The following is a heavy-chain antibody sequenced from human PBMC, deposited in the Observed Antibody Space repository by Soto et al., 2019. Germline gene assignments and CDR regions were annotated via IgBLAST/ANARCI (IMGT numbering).Heavy chain of an antibody. D-gene: IGHD2-21*01. CDR1: GGSINGGDYY. Sequence: PSGTLSLTCTVSGGSINGGDYYWSWIRQHPGKGLEWIGYIFYSGTTYYNPSLKNRIAISVDTSNSQFSLKLTSVTAADTALYYCARVDRSLIAVLHWAQGTLVTVSS. J-gene: IGHJ1*01. CDR3: ARVDRSLIAVLH. CDR2: IFYSGTT. V-gene: IGHV4-31*03.